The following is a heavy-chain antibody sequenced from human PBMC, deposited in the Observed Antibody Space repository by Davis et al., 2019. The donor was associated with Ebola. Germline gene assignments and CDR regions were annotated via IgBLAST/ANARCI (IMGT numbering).Heavy chain of an antibody. D-gene: IGHD3-10*01. V-gene: IGHV5-51*01. CDR3: ASQGHRRNYLIHDY. CDR1: GYSFNTYW. J-gene: IGHJ4*02. CDR2: FHPGTSDL. Sequence: GESLKISCPASGYSFNTYWIGWVRQLPGKGLEWMGNFHPGTSDLKYSPSFQGQIIISVDRSIRTAYLAWRSLQSSDTGIYYCASQGHRRNYLIHDYWGQGTPVTVTS.